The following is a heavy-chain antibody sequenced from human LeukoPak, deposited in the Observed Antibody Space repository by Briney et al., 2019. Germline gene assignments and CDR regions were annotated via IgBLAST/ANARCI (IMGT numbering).Heavy chain of an antibody. CDR2: IFHSGST. J-gene: IGHJ3*02. CDR3: ARRPRRGYSKLSWAFDI. Sequence: SETLSLTCAVSGDSISSSNWWSWVRQPPGKGLEWIGEIFHSGSTNYNPSLESRVTISVDKSKNQFSLKLSSVTAADTAVYYCARRPRRGYSKLSWAFDIWDQGTMVTVSS. CDR1: GDSISSSNW. V-gene: IGHV4-4*02. D-gene: IGHD6-13*01.